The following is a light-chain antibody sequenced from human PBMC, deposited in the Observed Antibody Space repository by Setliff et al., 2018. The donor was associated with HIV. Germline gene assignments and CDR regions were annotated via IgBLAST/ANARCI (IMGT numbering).Light chain of an antibody. Sequence: SYELTQPPSVSVAPGMTARISCGGDNIGSKIVHWYQQKSGQAPVLVMSYDSDRPSGIPERFSGSNSGITATQTISRVEAEDEADYYCQVWESSSDHGGVFGGGTKVTVL. CDR1: NIGSKI. J-gene: IGLJ3*02. V-gene: IGLV3-21*01. CDR2: YDS. CDR3: QVWESSSDHGGV.